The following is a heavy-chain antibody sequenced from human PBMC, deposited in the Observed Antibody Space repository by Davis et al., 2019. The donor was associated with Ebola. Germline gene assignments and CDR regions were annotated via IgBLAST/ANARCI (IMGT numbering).Heavy chain of an antibody. D-gene: IGHD3-10*01. J-gene: IGHJ6*02. CDR3: ARGGGSGSLGYGMDV. Sequence: GGCLRLSCAASGFTFSDYYMTWIRQAPGKGLEWVSYISSSGSTIYYADSVKGRFTISRDNSKNTLYLQMNSLRAEDTAVYYCARGGGSGSLGYGMDVWGQGTTVTVSS. CDR1: GFTFSDYY. CDR2: ISSSGSTI. V-gene: IGHV3-11*01.